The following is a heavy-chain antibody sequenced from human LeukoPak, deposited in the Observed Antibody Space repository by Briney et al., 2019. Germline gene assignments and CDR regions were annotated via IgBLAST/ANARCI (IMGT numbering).Heavy chain of an antibody. CDR2: IYPGDSDT. Sequence: GESLKISCKGSGYSFTNYWIGWVRQMPGKGLEWMGIIYPGDSDTRYSPSFQGQVTISVDKSINTAYPQWSSLKASDTAMYYCARQYWSGGSCYSADNTTDYWGQVTLVTVSS. CDR1: GYSFTNYW. CDR3: ARQYWSGGSCYSADNTTDY. J-gene: IGHJ4*02. V-gene: IGHV5-51*01. D-gene: IGHD2-15*01.